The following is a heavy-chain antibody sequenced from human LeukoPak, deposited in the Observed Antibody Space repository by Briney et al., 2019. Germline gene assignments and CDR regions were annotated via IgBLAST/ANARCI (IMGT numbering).Heavy chain of an antibody. D-gene: IGHD4-23*01. Sequence: PGGSLRLSCAASGSTFSNYWMTWVSQAPGKGLEWVAYINKDGSEGYYVDSVKGRFTISRDNAENSLYLQINSLRDEDTAVYYCARDGDYGGDGFFGDYWGQGTLVTVSS. CDR3: ARDGDYGGDGFFGDY. V-gene: IGHV3-7*01. J-gene: IGHJ4*02. CDR1: GSTFSNYW. CDR2: INKDGSEG.